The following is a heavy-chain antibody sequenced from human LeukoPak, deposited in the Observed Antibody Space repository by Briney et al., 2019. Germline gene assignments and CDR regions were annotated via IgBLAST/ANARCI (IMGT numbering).Heavy chain of an antibody. CDR2: ISTSSSYI. CDR1: GFTFSNYN. V-gene: IGHV3-21*01. D-gene: IGHD3-22*01. J-gene: IGHJ5*02. Sequence: PGGSLRLSCAASGFTFSNYNMNWVRQAPGKGLEWVSSISTSSSYIYYADSVKGRFTISRDNSKNSLYLQLNSLRAEDTAVYYCARVLHKRNYDSSDYYGSWGQGTLVTVSS. CDR3: ARVLHKRNYDSSDYYGS.